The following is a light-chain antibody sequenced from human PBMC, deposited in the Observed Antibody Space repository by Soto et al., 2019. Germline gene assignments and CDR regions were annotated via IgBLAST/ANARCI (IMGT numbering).Light chain of an antibody. CDR2: DVN. CDR3: SSFSSSSTFA. V-gene: IGLV2-14*01. Sequence: QSALTQPASVSGSPGQSITISCTGTSSDVGGYNHVSWYQQHPGEAPKLMIYDVNNRPSGVSNRFSGSKSGNTASLTISGLQDDDEGDYYCSSFSSSSTFAFGGGTKVTVL. J-gene: IGLJ2*01. CDR1: SSDVGGYNH.